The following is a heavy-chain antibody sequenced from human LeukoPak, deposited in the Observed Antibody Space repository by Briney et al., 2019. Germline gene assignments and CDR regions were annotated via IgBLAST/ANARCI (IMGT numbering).Heavy chain of an antibody. V-gene: IGHV1-2*02. J-gene: IGHJ5*02. D-gene: IGHD3-3*01. CDR2: VNPNSGGT. Sequence: ASVKVSCKASGYTFTGYYMHWVRQAPAQGLEWMGWVNPNSGGTNYAQKFQGRVTMTRDTSISTAYMELSRLRSDDTAVYYCARGEWFLNWLDPWGQGTLVTVSS. CDR1: GYTFTGYY. CDR3: ARGEWFLNWLDP.